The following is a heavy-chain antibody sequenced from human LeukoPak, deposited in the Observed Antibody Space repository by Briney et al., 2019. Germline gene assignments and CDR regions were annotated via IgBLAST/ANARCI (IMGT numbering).Heavy chain of an antibody. CDR1: GYTLTELS. D-gene: IGHD6-25*01. CDR2: FDPEDGET. V-gene: IGHV1-24*01. CDR3: ARDSGGSYSSEAFDP. Sequence: GASVKVSCKVSGYTLTELSMHWVRQAPGKGLEWMGGFDPEDGETIYAQKFQGRVTMTEDTSTDTAYMELSSLRSEDTAVYYCARDSGGSYSSEAFDPWGQGTLVTVSS. J-gene: IGHJ5*02.